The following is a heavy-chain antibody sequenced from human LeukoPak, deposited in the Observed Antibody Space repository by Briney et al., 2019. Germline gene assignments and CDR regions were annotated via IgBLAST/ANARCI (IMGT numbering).Heavy chain of an antibody. Sequence: PGGSLRLSCAASGFTFSSYSMNWVRQAPGKGLEWVSYISSSSSTIYYADSVKGRFTISRDNAKNSLYLQMNSLRDEDTAVYYCARKPTLYYYDSSGYAFDYWGQGTLVTVSS. J-gene: IGHJ4*02. CDR2: ISSSSSTI. CDR3: ARKPTLYYYDSSGYAFDY. D-gene: IGHD3-22*01. V-gene: IGHV3-48*02. CDR1: GFTFSSYS.